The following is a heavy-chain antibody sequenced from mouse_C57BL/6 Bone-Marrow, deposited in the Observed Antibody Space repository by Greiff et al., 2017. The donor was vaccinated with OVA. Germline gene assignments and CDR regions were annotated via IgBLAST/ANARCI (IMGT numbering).Heavy chain of an antibody. CDR2: IDPENGDT. Sequence: VQLQQSGAELVRPGASVKLSCTASGFNIKDDYMHWVKQRPEQGLEWIGWIDPENGDTEYASKFQGKATITADTSSNTAYLQLSSLTSEDTAVYYCTRLRPYWYVDVWGTGTTVTVSS. CDR3: TRLRPYWYVDV. D-gene: IGHD2-4*01. J-gene: IGHJ1*03. V-gene: IGHV14-4*01. CDR1: GFNIKDDY.